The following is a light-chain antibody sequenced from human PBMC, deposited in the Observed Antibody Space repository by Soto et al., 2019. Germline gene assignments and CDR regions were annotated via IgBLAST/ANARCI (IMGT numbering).Light chain of an antibody. CDR1: SSYIGPYDH. CDR2: AVS. J-gene: IGLJ1*01. CDR3: SSYAGNYIYV. Sequence: QSVLTQPRSVSGSPGQSVTISCTRTSSYIGPYDHVAWYQQHPGKAPKLIIFAVSKWPSGVPDRFSGSKSGNTASLTISGLQAEDEADYYCSSYAGNYIYVFATGTKVTVL. V-gene: IGLV2-11*01.